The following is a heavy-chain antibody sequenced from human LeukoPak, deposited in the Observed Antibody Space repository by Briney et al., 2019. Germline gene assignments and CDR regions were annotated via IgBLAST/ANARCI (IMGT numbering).Heavy chain of an antibody. CDR1: GFIVSSNY. Sequence: PGGSLRLSCAASGFIVSSNYMSWVRQAPGKGLEWVSVIYSGGSTHYVDSVKGRFTISRDNSKNTLYLQMNSLRAEDTAVYYCARGREDSSGYYYAYYFDYWGQGTLVTVSS. J-gene: IGHJ4*02. CDR2: IYSGGST. CDR3: ARGREDSSGYYYAYYFDY. V-gene: IGHV3-53*01. D-gene: IGHD3-22*01.